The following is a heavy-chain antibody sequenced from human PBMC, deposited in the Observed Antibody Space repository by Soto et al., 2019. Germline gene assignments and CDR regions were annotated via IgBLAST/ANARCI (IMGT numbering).Heavy chain of an antibody. CDR3: AHSSGPWYPGGWFDP. V-gene: IGHV2-5*02. Sequence: QITLKESGPTLVKPTQTLTLTCTFSGFSLSTSGVGVGWIRQPPGKALEWLALIYWDDDKRYSPSLKSRLTSTKDTSKNQVVLTLTLMDPVDTATYDCAHSSGPWYPGGWFDPWGQGTLVTVSS. D-gene: IGHD6-13*01. CDR2: IYWDDDK. J-gene: IGHJ5*02. CDR1: GFSLSTSGVG.